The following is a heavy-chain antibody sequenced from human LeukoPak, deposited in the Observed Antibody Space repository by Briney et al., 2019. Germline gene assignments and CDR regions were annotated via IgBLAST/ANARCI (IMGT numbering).Heavy chain of an antibody. CDR3: ARGPASLSPYDFWSGYHDGWFDP. J-gene: IGHJ5*02. CDR1: GYTFTSYD. Sequence: GASMKVSCKASGYTFTSYDINWVRQATGQGLEWMGWMNPNSGNTGYAQKFQGRVTITRNTSISTAYMELSSLRSEDTAVYYCARGPASLSPYDFWSGYHDGWFDPWGQGTLVTVSS. CDR2: MNPNSGNT. D-gene: IGHD3-3*01. V-gene: IGHV1-8*03.